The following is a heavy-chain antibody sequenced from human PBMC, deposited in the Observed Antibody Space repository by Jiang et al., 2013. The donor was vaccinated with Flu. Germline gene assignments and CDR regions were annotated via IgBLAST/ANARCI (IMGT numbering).Heavy chain of an antibody. Sequence: GAEVKKPGSSVKVSCKASTDTFSNYGISWVRQAPGQGLEWMGGIIPTFGTTNYAQKFQGRVTITADESTSTTYMELSSPRSEDTAVYYCARDFYDNDNNDYFRLDFWGQGRWSPSPQ. D-gene: IGHD3-22*01. CDR3: ARDFYDNDNNDYFRLDF. J-gene: IGHJ4*02. V-gene: IGHV1-69*13. CDR1: TDTFSNYG. CDR2: IIPTFGTT.